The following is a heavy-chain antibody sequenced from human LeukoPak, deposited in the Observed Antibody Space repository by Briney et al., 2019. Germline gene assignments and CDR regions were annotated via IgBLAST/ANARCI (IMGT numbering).Heavy chain of an antibody. CDR2: INPNSGGT. D-gene: IGHD4-17*01. Sequence: ASVKVSCKASGYTFTGYYMHWVRQAPGQGLEWMGWINPNSGGTYYAQKFQGWVTMTRDTSISTAYMELSRLRSDDTAVYYCARDSPDKKDTEYGMDVWGQGTTVTVSS. V-gene: IGHV1-2*04. CDR3: ARDSPDKKDTEYGMDV. J-gene: IGHJ6*02. CDR1: GYTFTGYY.